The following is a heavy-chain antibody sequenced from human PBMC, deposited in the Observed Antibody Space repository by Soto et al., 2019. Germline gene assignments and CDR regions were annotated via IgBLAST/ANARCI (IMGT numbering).Heavy chain of an antibody. CDR3: ARPFLRGPVAGGLAFDI. J-gene: IGHJ3*02. CDR2: INAGNGNT. Sequence: ASVTVSCKASGYTFTSYAMHWVRQAPGQRLEWMGWINAGNGNTKYSQKFQGRVTITRDTSASTAYMELSSLRSEDTAVYYCARPFLRGPVAGGLAFDIWGQGTMVTVSS. CDR1: GYTFTSYA. V-gene: IGHV1-3*01. D-gene: IGHD6-19*01.